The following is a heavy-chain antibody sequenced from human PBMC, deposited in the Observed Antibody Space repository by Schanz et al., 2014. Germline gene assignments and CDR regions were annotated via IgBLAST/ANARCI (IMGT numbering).Heavy chain of an antibody. J-gene: IGHJ4*02. Sequence: QVQLVQSGAEVKKPGASVKVSCKASGYTFVSYSMHWVRQAPGQGLEWMGIINPSGGSTSYALRFQDRVTVTRDTSRSTVYMEVSSLRSEDTAVYYCARDGVDAAAGGNYWGQGTLVTVSS. D-gene: IGHD6-13*01. CDR2: INPSGGST. CDR1: GYTFVSYS. CDR3: ARDGVDAAAGGNY. V-gene: IGHV1-46*03.